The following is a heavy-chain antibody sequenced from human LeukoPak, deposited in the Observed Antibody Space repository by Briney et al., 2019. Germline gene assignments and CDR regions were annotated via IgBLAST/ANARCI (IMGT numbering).Heavy chain of an antibody. D-gene: IGHD2-15*01. CDR1: GFTFSSYA. CDR2: ISGSGGST. J-gene: IGHJ4*02. V-gene: IGHV3-23*01. Sequence: GGSLRLSCAASGFTFSSYAMSWVRQAPGKGLEWVSAISGSGGSTYYADSVKGRFTISRDNAKNSLYLEMNSLRAEDTAVYYCARYRAPLDYWGQGTLVTVSS. CDR3: ARYRAPLDY.